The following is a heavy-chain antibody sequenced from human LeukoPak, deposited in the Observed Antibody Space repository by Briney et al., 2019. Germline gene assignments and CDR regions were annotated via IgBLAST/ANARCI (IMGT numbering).Heavy chain of an antibody. V-gene: IGHV4-34*01. CDR3: ARSLRYFDKYYFDY. D-gene: IGHD3-9*01. J-gene: IGHJ4*02. CDR2: INHSGST. Sequence: PSETLSLTCAVYGGSFSGYYWSWIRQPPGKGLEWIGEINHSGSTNYNPSLKSRVTISVDTPKNQFSLKLSSVTAADTAVYYCARSLRYFDKYYFDYWGQGTLVTVSS. CDR1: GGSFSGYY.